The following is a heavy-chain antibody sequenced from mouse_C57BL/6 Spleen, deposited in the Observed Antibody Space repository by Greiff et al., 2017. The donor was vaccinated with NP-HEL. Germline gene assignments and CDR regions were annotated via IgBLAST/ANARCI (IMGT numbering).Heavy chain of an antibody. D-gene: IGHD2-1*01. J-gene: IGHJ2*01. CDR2: ISDGGSYT. CDR1: GFTFSSYA. CDR3: ARGGGNYDASWFDY. V-gene: IGHV5-4*03. Sequence: EVKLMESGGGLVKPGGSLKLSCAASGFTFSSYAMSWVRQTPEKRLEWVATISDGGSYTYYPDNVKGRFTISRDNAKNNLYLQMSHLKSEDTAMYYCARGGGNYDASWFDYWGQGTTLTVSS.